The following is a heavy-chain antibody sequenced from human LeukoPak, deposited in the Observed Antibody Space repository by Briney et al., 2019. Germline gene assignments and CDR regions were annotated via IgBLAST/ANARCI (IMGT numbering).Heavy chain of an antibody. CDR1: TFTFTPDW. J-gene: IGHJ4*02. D-gene: IGHD5-18*01. CDR2: IKRYGGEK. V-gene: IGHV3-7*01. Sequence: GGPLRLSCEASTFTFTPDWMSWVRRAPGKGLEGLAMIKRYGGEKYYVDSVKGRFTISRDNAKKSLYLQMDSLRDEDTAVYYCASLDTAHPSGVYWGQGTLVTVSS. CDR3: ASLDTAHPSGVY.